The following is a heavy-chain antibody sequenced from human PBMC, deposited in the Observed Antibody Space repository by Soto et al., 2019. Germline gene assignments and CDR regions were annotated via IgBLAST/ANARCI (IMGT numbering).Heavy chain of an antibody. V-gene: IGHV1-2*06. CDR1: GYTFTDYY. CDR3: ARDWYYYDSSGYSKPVGYYYYGMDV. D-gene: IGHD3-22*01. CDR2: INPNSGDT. Sequence: QVQLVQSGAEVKRPGASVKVSCKTSGYTFTDYYIHWVRQAPGQGLEWMGRINPNSGDTTFAPKFQGRVTMTRDTSISTAYMQLSRLRSDDTAVYYCARDWYYYDSSGYSKPVGYYYYGMDVWGQGTTVTVSS. J-gene: IGHJ6*02.